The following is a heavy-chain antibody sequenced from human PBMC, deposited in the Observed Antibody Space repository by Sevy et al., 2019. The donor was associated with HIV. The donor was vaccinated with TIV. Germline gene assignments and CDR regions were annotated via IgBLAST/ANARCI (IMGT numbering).Heavy chain of an antibody. CDR2: IYPGDSDT. J-gene: IGHJ3*01. CDR1: GYNFDNYF. D-gene: IGHD3-3*01. CDR3: ATTVILQWGAFDL. Sequence: GGSLRLSCKASGYNFDNYFIGWVRQTPDKGLEWMGIIYPGDSDTNSRPSIQGLVTIAADKSITTPYLHWGSLTASAAAIYYCATTVILQWGAFDLWGQGTVVTVSS. V-gene: IGHV5-51*01.